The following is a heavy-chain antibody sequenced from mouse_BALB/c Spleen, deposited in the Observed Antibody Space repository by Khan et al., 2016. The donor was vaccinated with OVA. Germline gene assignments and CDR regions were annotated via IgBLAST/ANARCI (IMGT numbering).Heavy chain of an antibody. CDR3: ARKNYSYDRYFDV. J-gene: IGHJ1*01. CDR1: GYTFTNYG. CDR2: INTYTGEP. D-gene: IGHD2-12*01. Sequence: QIQLVQSGPELKKPGETVKISCKASGYTFTNYGMNWVKQAPGKGLKWMGWINTYTGEPTYADDFKGRFAFSLETSANTAYLQINNLKSEDTATYFCARKNYSYDRYFDVWGAGTTVTVSS. V-gene: IGHV9-3-1*01.